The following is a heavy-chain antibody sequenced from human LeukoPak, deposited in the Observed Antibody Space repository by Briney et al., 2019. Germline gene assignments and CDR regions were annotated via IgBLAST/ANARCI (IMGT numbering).Heavy chain of an antibody. CDR3: ARVAGRGYSYYYYYMDV. CDR2: ISYDGGNK. J-gene: IGHJ6*03. V-gene: IGHV3-30*04. Sequence: GGSLRLSCAASGFTFSSYAMHWVRQAPGKGLEWVAVISYDGGNKYYADSVKGRFTISRDNAKNSLYLQMNSLRAEDTAVYYCARVAGRGYSYYYYYMDVWGKGTTVTISS. D-gene: IGHD5-18*01. CDR1: GFTFSSYA.